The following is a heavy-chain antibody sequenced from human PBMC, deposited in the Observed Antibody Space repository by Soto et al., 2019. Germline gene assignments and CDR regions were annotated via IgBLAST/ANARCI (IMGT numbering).Heavy chain of an antibody. J-gene: IGHJ4*02. D-gene: IGHD4-17*01. Sequence: SETLSLTCTVSGGSISTYYWNWIRQPPGKGLEWIGYIYYTGSTNYSPSLKSRVTISLDTSKNQFSLNLSFVTAADTAVYYCARRRTTMTDFDYWGPGTLVTVSS. CDR1: GGSISTYY. V-gene: IGHV4-59*08. CDR3: ARRRTTMTDFDY. CDR2: IYYTGST.